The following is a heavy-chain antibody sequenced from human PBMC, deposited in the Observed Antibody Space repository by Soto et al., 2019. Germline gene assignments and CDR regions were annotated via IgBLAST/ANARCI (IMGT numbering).Heavy chain of an antibody. CDR2: INHSGST. CDR1: GGSISSGGYY. CDR3: ARRYCSSTSCYTWNWFDP. J-gene: IGHJ5*02. Sequence: SETLSLTCTVSGGSISSGGYYWSWIRQPPGKGLEWIGEINHSGSTNYNPSLKSRVTISVDTSKNQFSLKLSSVTAADTAVYYCARRYCSSTSCYTWNWFDPWGQGTLVTVSS. D-gene: IGHD2-2*02. V-gene: IGHV4-39*07.